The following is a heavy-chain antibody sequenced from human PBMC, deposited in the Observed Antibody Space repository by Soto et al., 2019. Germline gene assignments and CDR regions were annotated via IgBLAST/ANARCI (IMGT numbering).Heavy chain of an antibody. Sequence: GGSLRLSCAASGFTVTNNYMNWVRQAPGKGLEWVSIIDIGGNTYYADSVKGRFTISRDNSRNTLYLQMDSVRAEDTAVYYCARGRGSTGYLGREHYFDYWGQGTLVTVSS. CDR1: GFTVTNNY. J-gene: IGHJ4*02. D-gene: IGHD2-2*01. CDR3: ARGRGSTGYLGREHYFDY. CDR2: IDIGGNT. V-gene: IGHV3-66*01.